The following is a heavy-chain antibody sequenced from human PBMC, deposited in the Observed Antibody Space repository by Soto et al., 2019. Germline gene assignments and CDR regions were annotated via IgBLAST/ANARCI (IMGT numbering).Heavy chain of an antibody. CDR1: GGTFSSYA. CDR2: IIPIFGTA. D-gene: IGHD5-18*01. Sequence: AASVKVSCKASGGTFSSYAISWVRQAPGQGLEWMGGIIPIFGTANYAQKFQGRVTITADESTSTAYMELSSLRSEDTAVYYCAHGGYSYGFDYWGQGTLVTVSS. V-gene: IGHV1-69*13. CDR3: AHGGYSYGFDY. J-gene: IGHJ4*02.